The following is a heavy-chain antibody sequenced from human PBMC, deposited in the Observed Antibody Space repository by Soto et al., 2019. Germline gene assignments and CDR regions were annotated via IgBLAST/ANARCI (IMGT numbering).Heavy chain of an antibody. V-gene: IGHV1-69*13. J-gene: IGHJ4*02. CDR3: ASDYGGNYVKKFDY. D-gene: IGHD4-17*01. CDR2: IIPIFGTA. Sequence: GYSVKVSCKASGGTFSSYAISWVRQAPGQGLEWMGGIIPIFGTANYAQKFQGRVTITADESTSTAYMELSSLRSEDTAVYYCASDYGGNYVKKFDYWGQGTLVTVSS. CDR1: GGTFSSYA.